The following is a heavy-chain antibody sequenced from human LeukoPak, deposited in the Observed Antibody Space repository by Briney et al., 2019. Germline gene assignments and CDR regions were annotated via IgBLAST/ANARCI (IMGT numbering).Heavy chain of an antibody. CDR1: GYTFTGYY. J-gene: IGHJ4*02. V-gene: IGHV1-2*02. CDR2: INPNSGGT. Sequence: GASVKVSCEASGYTFTGYYIHWVRQAPGQGLEWMGWINPNSGGTNYAQKFQGRVTMTRDTSISTAYVELSGLRSDDTAFYYCARPSQSSSWYYFDYWGQGTLVTVSS. CDR3: ARPSQSSSWYYFDY. D-gene: IGHD6-13*01.